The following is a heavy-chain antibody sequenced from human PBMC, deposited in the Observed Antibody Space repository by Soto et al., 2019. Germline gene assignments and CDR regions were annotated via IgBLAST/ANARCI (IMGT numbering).Heavy chain of an antibody. V-gene: IGHV4-34*01. CDR3: ARGLYSTVTDRFDY. D-gene: IGHD4-17*01. CDR2: INHSGST. J-gene: IGHJ4*02. CDR1: GGSFGGYD. Sequence: SETLCLTCGVYGGSFGGYDGSWIRQPPGKGLEWIGEINHSGSTNYNPSLKSRVTISVDTSKNQFSLKLSSVTAADTAVYYCARGLYSTVTDRFDYWGQGTLVTVSS.